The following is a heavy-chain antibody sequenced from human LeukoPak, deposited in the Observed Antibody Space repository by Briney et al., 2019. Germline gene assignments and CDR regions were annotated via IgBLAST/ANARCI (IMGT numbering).Heavy chain of an antibody. J-gene: IGHJ4*02. Sequence: SVKVSCKASGGTFSSYAISWVRQAPGQGLEWMGRIIPILGIANYAQRFQGRVTITADKSTSTAYMELSSLRSEDTAVYYCARDGTDTAMVQLDYWSQGTLVTVSS. CDR1: GGTFSSYA. V-gene: IGHV1-69*04. CDR2: IIPILGIA. D-gene: IGHD5-18*01. CDR3: ARDGTDTAMVQLDY.